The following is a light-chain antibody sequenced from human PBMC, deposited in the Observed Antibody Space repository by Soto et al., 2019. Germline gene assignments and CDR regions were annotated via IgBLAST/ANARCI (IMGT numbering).Light chain of an antibody. CDR2: DSS. V-gene: IGKV3-11*01. CDR1: QSVSSY. J-gene: IGKJ4*01. CDR3: QQRSNWPLT. Sequence: ESVLTQSPAPVSLSPGERATLCFRGSQSVSSYLAWYQQQPGQAPRLLIYDSSNRATVIPAMCRCSGSGTYFTLTIISLEPEAFAVYSCQQRSNWPLTFGGGTKVDI.